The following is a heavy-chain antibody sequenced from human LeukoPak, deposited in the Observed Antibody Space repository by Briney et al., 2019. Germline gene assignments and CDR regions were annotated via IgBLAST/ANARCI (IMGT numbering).Heavy chain of an antibody. J-gene: IGHJ4*02. D-gene: IGHD3-10*01. CDR1: GGSISSSSYC. V-gene: IGHV4-39*01. CDR3: ARRINMVRGVILYYFDY. Sequence: SETLSLTCTVSGGSISSSSYCWGWIRQPPGKGLEWIGSIYYSGSTYYNPSLKSRVTISVDTSKNQFSLKPSSVTAADTAVYYCARRINMVRGVILYYFDYWGQGTLVTVSS. CDR2: IYYSGST.